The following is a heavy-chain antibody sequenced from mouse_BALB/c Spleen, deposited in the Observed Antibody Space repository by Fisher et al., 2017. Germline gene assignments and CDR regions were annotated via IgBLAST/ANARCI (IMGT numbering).Heavy chain of an antibody. V-gene: IGHV1-4*01. CDR3: AREVRYYAMDY. D-gene: IGHD1-1*01. Sequence: KFKGKATLTADKSSSTAYMQLSSLTSEDSAVYYCAREVRYYAMDYWGQGTSVTVSS. J-gene: IGHJ4*01.